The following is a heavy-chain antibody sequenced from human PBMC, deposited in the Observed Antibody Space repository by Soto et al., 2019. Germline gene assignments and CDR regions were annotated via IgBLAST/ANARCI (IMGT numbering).Heavy chain of an antibody. CDR3: GQGASTAHQPLDS. D-gene: IGHD1-26*01. CDR1: GFIFRNFG. V-gene: IGHV3-30*03. CDR2: ISGDGNDK. J-gene: IGHJ4*02. Sequence: QLQLVESGGGVVQPGRSLRLSCAASGFIFRNFGMHWVRRAPGKGLEWVATISGDGNDKYYPDSMKGRFTISRDNFNTKLYLQLNSLRPEDTAVYHCGQGASTAHQPLDSWGQGVLVNVSS.